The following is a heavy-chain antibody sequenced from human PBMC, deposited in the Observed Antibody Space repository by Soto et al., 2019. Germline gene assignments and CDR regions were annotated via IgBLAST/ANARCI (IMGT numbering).Heavy chain of an antibody. CDR3: AKDRHYPRDYFHY. Sequence: HPGGSLRFSCAASGFTFSSSAISWVRQAPGKGLEWVSAVSANGQGIYYADSVRGRFTISRDNSKNTVFLHMDSLSAEDTAVYYRAKDRHYPRDYFHYWGQGTLVTVSS. V-gene: IGHV3-23*01. CDR1: GFTFSSSA. CDR2: VSANGQGI. J-gene: IGHJ4*02. D-gene: IGHD3-10*01.